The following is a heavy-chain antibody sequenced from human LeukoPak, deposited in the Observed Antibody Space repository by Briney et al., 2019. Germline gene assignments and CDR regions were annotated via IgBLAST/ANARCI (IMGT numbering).Heavy chain of an antibody. D-gene: IGHD3-9*01. J-gene: IGHJ3*02. V-gene: IGHV5-51*01. Sequence: GESLKISCKGSGYSFTSYWIGWVRQMPGKGLEWMGIIYPGDSDTRYSPSFQGQVTISADKSISTAYLQWSSLKASDTATYYCAMPYDILTGYSPNDAFDIWGQGTMVTVSS. CDR3: AMPYDILTGYSPNDAFDI. CDR1: GYSFTSYW. CDR2: IYPGDSDT.